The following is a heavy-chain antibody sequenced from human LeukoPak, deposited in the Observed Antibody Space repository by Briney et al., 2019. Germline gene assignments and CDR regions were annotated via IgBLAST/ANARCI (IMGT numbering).Heavy chain of an antibody. CDR2: IYYSGST. CDR1: GDSISTSNYY. V-gene: IGHV4-39*01. J-gene: IGHJ4*02. D-gene: IGHD3-22*01. CDR3: ARLSLDYYDSSGSFYYFDY. Sequence: SETLSLTCTVSGDSISTSNYYWGWIRQPPGKGLEWIGSIYYSGSTYYNPSLKSRVTISVDTSKNQFSLRLSSVTAADTAVYYCARLSLDYYDSSGSFYYFDYWGQGTLVTVSS.